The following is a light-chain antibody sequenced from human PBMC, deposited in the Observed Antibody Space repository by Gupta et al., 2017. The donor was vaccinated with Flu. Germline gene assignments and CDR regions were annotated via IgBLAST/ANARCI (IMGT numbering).Light chain of an antibody. CDR3: AAWDDSLNGVSV. V-gene: IGLV1-44*01. CDR1: SANIGVNS. Sequence: TISGAGRSANIGVNSVNWYQQHPVTAPNLLLYSNNKRPSGVPARCSGSKSGTSAALASSGLPSEDEADYHCAAWDDSLNGVSVFGIGTKFTVI. J-gene: IGLJ1*01. CDR2: SNN.